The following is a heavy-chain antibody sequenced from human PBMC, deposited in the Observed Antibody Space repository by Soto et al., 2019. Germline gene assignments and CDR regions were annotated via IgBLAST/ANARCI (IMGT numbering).Heavy chain of an antibody. V-gene: IGHV3-20*04. Sequence: GSLRLSCTMSGFNVDDYGMSWVRHVPGKGLEWVSGIYWKGGNRHYADSVKGRFTITRDNAKNSLYLQLDSLRAEDTALYYCVRSGDYRSGSHWDFFDYWGQGSQVTVSA. D-gene: IGHD3-10*01. CDR2: IYWKGGNR. CDR3: VRSGDYRSGSHWDFFDY. J-gene: IGHJ4*02. CDR1: GFNVDDYG.